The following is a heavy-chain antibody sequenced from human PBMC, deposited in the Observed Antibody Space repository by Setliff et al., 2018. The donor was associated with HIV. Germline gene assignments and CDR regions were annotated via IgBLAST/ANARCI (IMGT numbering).Heavy chain of an antibody. CDR1: GGSFSGYY. D-gene: IGHD3-22*01. CDR2: FYTSGST. J-gene: IGHJ4*02. Sequence: SETLSLTCAVYGGSFSGYYWSWIRQPAGKGLEWIGRFYTSGSTNYNPSLKSRVTMSVDTSKNQFSLKLSSVTAADTAVYYCARDRLTYYFDYWGQGILVTVSS. CDR3: ARDRLTYYFDY. V-gene: IGHV4-4*07.